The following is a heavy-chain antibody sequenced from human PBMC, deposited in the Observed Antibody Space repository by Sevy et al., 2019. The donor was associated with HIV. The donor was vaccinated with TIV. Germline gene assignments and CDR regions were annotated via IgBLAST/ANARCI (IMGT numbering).Heavy chain of an antibody. D-gene: IGHD6-19*01. CDR2: IYYSGST. CDR1: GGSISSSSYY. Sequence: SETLSLTCTVSGGSISSSSYYWGWIRQPPGKGLKWIGSIYYSGSTYYNPSLKSRVTISVDTSKNQFSLKLSSVTAADTAVYYCARHEQWLPSDAFDIWGQGTMVTVSS. J-gene: IGHJ3*02. V-gene: IGHV4-39*01. CDR3: ARHEQWLPSDAFDI.